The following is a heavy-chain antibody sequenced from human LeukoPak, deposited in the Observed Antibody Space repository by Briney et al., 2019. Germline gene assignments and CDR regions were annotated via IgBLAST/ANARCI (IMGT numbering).Heavy chain of an antibody. CDR2: IGSSGGST. CDR3: VKDIQLAT. D-gene: IGHD5-24*01. Sequence: PGGSLRLSCAAPGFNFITAAMTWVRQAPGKGLEWVSLIGSSGGSTCYADSVKGRFTISRDNFNHTLSLQMNSLRVEDTAIYYCVKDIQLATWGLGTMVTVSS. CDR1: GFNFITAA. V-gene: IGHV3-23*01. J-gene: IGHJ3*01.